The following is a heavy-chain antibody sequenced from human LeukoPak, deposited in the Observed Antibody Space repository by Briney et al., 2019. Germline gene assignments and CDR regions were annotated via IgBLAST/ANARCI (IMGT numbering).Heavy chain of an antibody. Sequence: PSETLSLTYTVSGGSISSYYWSWIRQPPGKGLEWIGYIYYSGSTNYNPSLKSRVTISVDTSKNQFSLKLSSVTAADTAVYYCARRLFGPFDYWGQGTLVTVSS. J-gene: IGHJ4*02. D-gene: IGHD3-10*01. V-gene: IGHV4-59*08. CDR3: ARRLFGPFDY. CDR2: IYYSGST. CDR1: GGSISSYY.